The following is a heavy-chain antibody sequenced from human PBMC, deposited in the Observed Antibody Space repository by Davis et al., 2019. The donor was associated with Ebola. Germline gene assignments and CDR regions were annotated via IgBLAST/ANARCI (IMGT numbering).Heavy chain of an antibody. J-gene: IGHJ5*02. D-gene: IGHD4-17*01. CDR2: VSHGGVS. CDR1: GGSFSDYF. Sequence: MPSETLSLTCAVYGGSFSDYFWSWIRQSPGKGLEWIGKVSHGGVSDYNPSLRSRVTISVDTSKNQFSLKMNPVTAADTAVYYCARTTLTSVSDSGLGYNYFAPWGQGTLVTVSS. CDR3: ARTTLTSVSDSGLGYNYFAP. V-gene: IGHV4-34*01.